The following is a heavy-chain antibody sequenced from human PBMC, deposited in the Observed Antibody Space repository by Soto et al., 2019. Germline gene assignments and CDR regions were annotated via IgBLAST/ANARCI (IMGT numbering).Heavy chain of an antibody. V-gene: IGHV1-2*02. CDR2: INPNSGGT. CDR3: ARGLIVVPSTFDY. Sequence: ASVKVSCRASGYTFTGYYMHWVRQAPGQGLEWMGWINPNSGGTNYAQKFQGRVTMTRDTSISTAYMELSRLRSDDTAVYYCARGLIVVPSTFDYWGQGXLVTVSS. D-gene: IGHD3-22*01. J-gene: IGHJ4*02. CDR1: GYTFTGYY.